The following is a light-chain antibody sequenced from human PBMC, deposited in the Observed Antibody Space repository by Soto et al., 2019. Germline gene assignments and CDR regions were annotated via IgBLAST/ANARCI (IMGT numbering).Light chain of an antibody. Sequence: QPVLTQPASGPGSHGRSRSIAYPRTSSDVGGYNYVSWYQHHPGEAPKLMLYEVSIRPSGVSNRFSGSKSGNTASLTISGLRAEDEADYYCNSYTSNNTYVFGTGTKVTVL. CDR3: NSYTSNNTYV. V-gene: IGLV2-14*01. CDR1: SSDVGGYNY. CDR2: EVS. J-gene: IGLJ1*01.